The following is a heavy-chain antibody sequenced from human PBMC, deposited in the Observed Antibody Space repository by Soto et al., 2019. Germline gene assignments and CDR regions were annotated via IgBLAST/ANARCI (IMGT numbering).Heavy chain of an antibody. CDR3: ARGFGNYDFWSGYYRSYFDY. CDR2: INHSGST. J-gene: IGHJ4*02. V-gene: IGHV4-34*01. D-gene: IGHD3-3*01. CDR1: GGSFSGYY. Sequence: SETLSLTCAVYGGSFSGYYWSWIRQPPGKGLEWIGEINHSGSTNNNPSLKSRVTISVDTSKNQFSLKLSSVTAADTAVYYCARGFGNYDFWSGYYRSYFDYWGQGTLVTVSS.